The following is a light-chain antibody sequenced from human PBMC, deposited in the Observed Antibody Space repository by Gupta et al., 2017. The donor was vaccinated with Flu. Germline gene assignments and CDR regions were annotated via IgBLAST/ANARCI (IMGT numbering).Light chain of an antibody. V-gene: IGKV3-15*01. CDR1: QSISSN. CDR3: QHEHHWPGT. Sequence: EIVMTQSPGTLSVSPGERATLSCRASQSISSNLAWYQQKPGQAPRLLIYGASSRGTGIPGRFSGSGSGTEFTLNISSLQSEDFAIYSCQHEHHWPGTFGQGPKVESK. CDR2: GAS. J-gene: IGKJ1*01.